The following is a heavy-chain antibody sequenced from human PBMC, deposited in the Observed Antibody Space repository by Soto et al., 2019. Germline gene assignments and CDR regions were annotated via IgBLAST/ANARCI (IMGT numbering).Heavy chain of an antibody. J-gene: IGHJ4*02. CDR3: ARDQGYSHY. CDR2: IYSGGSK. CDR1: GFTVSSNY. Sequence: EVQLVESGGGVVQPGGSLRLSCAASGFTVSSNYMSWVRQAPGKGLEWVSVIYSGGSKYYADSVEGRFTSSRDDSKSTRYLQMNSLRAEDTGVYYCARDQGYSHYWGQGTLVTVSS. D-gene: IGHD5-18*01. V-gene: IGHV3-66*01.